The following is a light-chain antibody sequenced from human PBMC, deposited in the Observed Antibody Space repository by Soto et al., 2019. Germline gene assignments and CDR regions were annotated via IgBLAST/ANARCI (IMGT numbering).Light chain of an antibody. J-gene: IGLJ2*01. V-gene: IGLV1-36*01. CDR1: WSNIGNNA. CDR2: YDD. CDR3: AVWDDNLNGVV. Sequence: QSVLTQPPSVSEAPRQRVTISCSGSWSNIGNNAVNWYQQLPGKAPKLLIYYDDLLSSGVSDRFSGSKSGTSASLAISWLQSEDEADYYCAVWDDNLNGVVFGGGTKLTVL.